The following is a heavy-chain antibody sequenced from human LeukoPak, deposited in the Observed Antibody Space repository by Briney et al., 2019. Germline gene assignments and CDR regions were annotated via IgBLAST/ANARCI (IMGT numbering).Heavy chain of an antibody. CDR3: AKLSLGGYSSSSDAFDI. D-gene: IGHD6-6*01. V-gene: IGHV3-43D*03. Sequence: GGSLRLSCAASGFTFDDYAMHWVRQAPGKGLEWVSLISWDGGSTYYADSVKGRFTISRDNSKNSLYLQMNSLRAEDTALYYCAKLSLGGYSSSSDAFDIWGQGTMVTVSS. J-gene: IGHJ3*02. CDR2: ISWDGGST. CDR1: GFTFDDYA.